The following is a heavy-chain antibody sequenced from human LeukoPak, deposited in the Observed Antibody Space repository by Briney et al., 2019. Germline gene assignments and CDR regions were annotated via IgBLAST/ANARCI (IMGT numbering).Heavy chain of an antibody. CDR1: GYTFTSYG. D-gene: IGHD3-22*01. V-gene: IGHV1-18*01. CDR3: ARDVGPYYYDSSGFPFDY. Sequence: ASVKVSCKASGYTFTSYGISWVRQAPGQGLEWMRWISAYNGNTNYAQKLQGRITMTTDTSTSTAYMALRSLRSDDTAVYYCARDVGPYYYDSSGFPFDYWGQGTLVTVSS. CDR2: ISAYNGNT. J-gene: IGHJ4*02.